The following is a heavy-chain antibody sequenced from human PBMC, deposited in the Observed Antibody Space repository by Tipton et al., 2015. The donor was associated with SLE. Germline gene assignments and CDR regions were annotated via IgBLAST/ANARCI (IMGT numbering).Heavy chain of an antibody. CDR2: IYHSDYT. Sequence: TLSLTCTVSGDSIRSSGYYWTWIRQPPGKGLEWIGHIYHSDYTSYNPSLKSRVFISIDTSKKQFSLKLSSVTAADTAVYYCARLTYYDSTGHFDYWGQGSLVTVSS. V-gene: IGHV4-61*05. J-gene: IGHJ4*02. CDR3: ARLTYYDSTGHFDY. CDR1: GDSIRSSGYY. D-gene: IGHD3-22*01.